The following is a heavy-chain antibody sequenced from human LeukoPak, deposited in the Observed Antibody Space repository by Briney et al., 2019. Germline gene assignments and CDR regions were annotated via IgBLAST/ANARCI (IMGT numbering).Heavy chain of an antibody. J-gene: IGHJ6*02. V-gene: IGHV4-59*12. CDR1: GGSISSYY. Sequence: SETLSLTCTVSGGSISSYYWSWIRQPPGKGLEWIGYIFYSGITNYNPSLSLKSRVTISVDTSKNQFSLKLSSVTAADTAVYYCARVWVVYDPYYGMDVWGQGTTVTVSS. D-gene: IGHD2-8*02. CDR3: ARVWVVYDPYYGMDV. CDR2: IFYSGIT.